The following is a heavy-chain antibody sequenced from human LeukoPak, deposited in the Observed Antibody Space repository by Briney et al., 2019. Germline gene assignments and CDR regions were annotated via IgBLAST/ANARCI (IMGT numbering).Heavy chain of an antibody. CDR1: GFTFSSYA. Sequence: GGSLRLSCAASGFTFSSYAMHWVRQAPAKGLEWVAVISYDGSNKYYEDSVKGRFTISTDNSKNTLYLQMNSLRAEDAAVYYCARDDPLAVAGNWFDPWGQGTLVTVSS. V-gene: IGHV3-30*04. D-gene: IGHD6-19*01. CDR2: ISYDGSNK. J-gene: IGHJ5*02. CDR3: ARDDPLAVAGNWFDP.